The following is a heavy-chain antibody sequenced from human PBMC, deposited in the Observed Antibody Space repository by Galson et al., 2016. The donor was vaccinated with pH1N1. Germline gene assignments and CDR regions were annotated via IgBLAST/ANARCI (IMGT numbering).Heavy chain of an antibody. CDR2: INQDGSRK. V-gene: IGHV3-7*01. CDR3: ATEDYYTNLY. Sequence: SLRLSCAASGFIFSDYWMSWVRQAPGKGLEWVAKINQDGSRKYYVDSMKGRCTISRDNAENSLSLQMNSLRVEDTALYYCATEDYYTNLYWGPGILVTVSS. CDR1: GFIFSDYW. D-gene: IGHD1-26*01. J-gene: IGHJ4*02.